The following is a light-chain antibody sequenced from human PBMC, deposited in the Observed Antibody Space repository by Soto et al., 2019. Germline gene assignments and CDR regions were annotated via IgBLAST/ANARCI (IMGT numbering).Light chain of an antibody. J-gene: IGKJ5*01. Sequence: EIVLTPSPGTLSLSPGERATLSCRASQSVNSRLAWYQHKPGQAPRLLISGASSRATGTPDRFSGSGSATDFTLTISRLEPEDFAVYYCQQYGSSPRTFGQGTRLEIK. CDR2: GAS. V-gene: IGKV3-20*01. CDR3: QQYGSSPRT. CDR1: QSVNSR.